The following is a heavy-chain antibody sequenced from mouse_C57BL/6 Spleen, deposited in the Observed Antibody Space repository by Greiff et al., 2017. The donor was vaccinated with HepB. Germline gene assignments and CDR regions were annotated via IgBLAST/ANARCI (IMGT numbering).Heavy chain of an antibody. CDR3: ARTGITRYFDY. CDR2: INPNNGGT. J-gene: IGHJ2*01. CDR1: GYTFTDYY. D-gene: IGHD1-1*01. V-gene: IGHV1-26*01. Sequence: EVQLQQSGPELVKPGASVKISCKASGYTFTDYYMNWVKQSHGKSLEWIGDINPNNGGTSYNQKFKGKATLTEDKSSSTAYMEHRSLTSEDSAVFYFARTGITRYFDYWGQVTTLTGSS.